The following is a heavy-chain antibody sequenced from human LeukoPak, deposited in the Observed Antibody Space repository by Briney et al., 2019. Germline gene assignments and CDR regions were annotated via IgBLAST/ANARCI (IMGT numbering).Heavy chain of an antibody. V-gene: IGHV3-73*01. CDR1: GFTFSGSA. CDR2: IRSKANSYAT. J-gene: IGHJ3*02. Sequence: PGGSLRLSCAASGFTFSGSAMHWVRQASGKGLEWVGRIRSKANSYATAYAASVKGRFTISRDDSKNTAYLQMSSLKTEDTAVYYCTSRPELILWFGDPTAFDIWGQGTMVTVSS. D-gene: IGHD3-10*01. CDR3: TSRPELILWFGDPTAFDI.